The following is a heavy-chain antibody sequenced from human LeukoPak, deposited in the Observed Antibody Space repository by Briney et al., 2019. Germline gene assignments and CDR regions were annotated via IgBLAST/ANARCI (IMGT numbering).Heavy chain of an antibody. CDR1: GFTFSSHT. Sequence: PGGSLRLSCAASGFTFSSHTMNWVRQAPGKGLEWVSAISGSGGSTYYADSVKGRFTISRDNSKNTLYLQMNSLRAEDTAVYYCAKLSWFSVGGMDVWGQGTTVTVSS. CDR2: ISGSGGST. V-gene: IGHV3-23*01. CDR3: AKLSWFSVGGMDV. D-gene: IGHD3-16*02. J-gene: IGHJ6*02.